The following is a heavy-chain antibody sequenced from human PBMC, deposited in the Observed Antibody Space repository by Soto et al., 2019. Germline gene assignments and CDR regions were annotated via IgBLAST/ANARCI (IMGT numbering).Heavy chain of an antibody. V-gene: IGHV1-69*01. J-gene: IGHJ6*02. CDR1: GGTFSSYA. D-gene: IGHD3-9*01. Sequence: QVPLVQSGAEVKKPGSSVKVSCKASGGTFSSYAISWVRQAPGQGPEWMGGIIPICGTANYAQKFQGRVTLPADESTSAAYMELSSLRTEDTAVYDCARGVYDILTGDHNGYYYYGMDVWGQGTTVTVSS. CDR2: IIPICGTA. CDR3: ARGVYDILTGDHNGYYYYGMDV.